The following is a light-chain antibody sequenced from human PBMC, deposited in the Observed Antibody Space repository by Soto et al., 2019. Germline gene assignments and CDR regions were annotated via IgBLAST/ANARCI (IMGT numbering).Light chain of an antibody. CDR1: QTVSGSY. J-gene: IGKJ1*01. CDR3: QQDVTSPWT. Sequence: EIVLTQSPGTLSLSPGERATLSCRASQTVSGSYLAWFQQKPGQAPRVLIYGASSRATGIPDRLSGSGSVTDVTLTISTLEREDFAVYYCQQDVTSPWTLGQGTKVEIK. V-gene: IGKV3-20*01. CDR2: GAS.